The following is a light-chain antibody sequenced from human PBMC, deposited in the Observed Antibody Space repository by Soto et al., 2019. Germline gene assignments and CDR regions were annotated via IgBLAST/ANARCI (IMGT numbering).Light chain of an antibody. J-gene: IGKJ4*01. CDR3: QQYGSSPLT. CDR1: QTVSSNF. CDR2: GAS. Sequence: EMVLTQSPDTLSLSPGERATLSCRASQTVSSNFLAWYQQRPGQAPRLLIYGASSRAAGIPDRFSGSGPGTDFTLTISRLEPEDFAVYYCQQYGSSPLTFGGGTKVDIK. V-gene: IGKV3-20*01.